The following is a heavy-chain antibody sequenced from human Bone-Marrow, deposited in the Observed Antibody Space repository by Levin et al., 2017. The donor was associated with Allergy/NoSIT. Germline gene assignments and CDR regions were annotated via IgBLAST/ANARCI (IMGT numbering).Heavy chain of an antibody. CDR2: ISESTSTT. J-gene: IGHJ4*02. CDR1: GFNFDNYA. D-gene: IGHD1-20*01. V-gene: IGHV3-23*01. Sequence: GGSLRLSCAASGFNFDNYAMIWVRQAPGKGLEWVSGISESTSTTYYADSVKGRFTISRDNSKITLHLQMDSLRVEDTALYYCATANWNDDVYWGQGTLVTVSS. CDR3: ATANWNDDVY.